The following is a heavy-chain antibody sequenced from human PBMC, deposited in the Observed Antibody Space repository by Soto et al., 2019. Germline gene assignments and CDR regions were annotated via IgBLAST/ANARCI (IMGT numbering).Heavy chain of an antibody. V-gene: IGHV3-11*01. CDR3: ARLSPPRYSGYGFFPRDYYYYMDV. J-gene: IGHJ6*03. CDR1: GFTFSDYY. CDR2: ISSSGSTI. Sequence: QVQLVESGGGLVKPGGSLRLSCAASGFTFSDYYMSWIRQAPGKGLEWVSYISSSGSTIYYADSVKGRFTISRDNAKNSLYLQMNSLGAEDTAVYYCARLSPPRYSGYGFFPRDYYYYMDVWGKGTTVTVSS. D-gene: IGHD5-12*01.